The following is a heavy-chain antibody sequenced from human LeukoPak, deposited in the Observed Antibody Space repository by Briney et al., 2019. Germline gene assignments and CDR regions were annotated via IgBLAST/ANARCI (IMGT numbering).Heavy chain of an antibody. D-gene: IGHD4-23*01. CDR1: GGSISSGDYY. V-gene: IGHV4-30-4*01. CDR3: ARDSQTTVLTALSL. J-gene: IGHJ4*02. Sequence: SETVSLTCTVSGGSISSGDYYWSWIRQPPGKGLEWIGYIYYSGSTNYNPSLKSRVTISVDTSKNQFSLKLSSVTAAHTAVYYCARDSQTTVLTALSLWGQGTLVTVSS. CDR2: IYYSGST.